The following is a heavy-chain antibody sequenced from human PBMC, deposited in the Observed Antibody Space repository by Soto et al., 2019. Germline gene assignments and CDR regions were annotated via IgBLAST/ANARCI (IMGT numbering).Heavy chain of an antibody. Sequence: ASVKVSCKASGYTFTRYTVNCVRQAPGQRLEWMGWINPDNGNTKSSQKFQDRVIITRDTSASTAYMDLSSLRSEDTAVYYCARGIATGQLDPWGQGTLVTVSS. V-gene: IGHV1-3*01. J-gene: IGHJ5*02. D-gene: IGHD2-15*01. CDR1: GYTFTRYT. CDR2: INPDNGNT. CDR3: ARGIATGQLDP.